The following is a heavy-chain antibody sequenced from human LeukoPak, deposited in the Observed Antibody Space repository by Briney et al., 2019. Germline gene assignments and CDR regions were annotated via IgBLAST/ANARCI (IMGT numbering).Heavy chain of an antibody. Sequence: ASVKVSCKASGGTFSSYAISWVRQAPGQGLEWMGGIIPIFGTPNYAQKFQGRVTITADESTSTAYMELSSLRSEDTAVYYCARLRGPAAMMADYWGQGTLVTVSS. CDR1: GGTFSSYA. J-gene: IGHJ4*02. CDR3: ARLRGPAAMMADY. CDR2: IIPIFGTP. D-gene: IGHD2-2*01. V-gene: IGHV1-69*13.